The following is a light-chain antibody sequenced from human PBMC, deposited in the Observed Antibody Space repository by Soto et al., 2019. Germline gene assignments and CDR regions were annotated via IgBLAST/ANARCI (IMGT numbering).Light chain of an antibody. V-gene: IGLV1-40*01. Sequence: QSVLTQPPSVSEAPGQRVTISCTGSSSNIGAGYEAHWYQQVPGTAPKLLIYENNNRTSGVPVRFSGSKSGTSASLAITGLQAEDEAEYYCQSYDSSLSGYVFGTGTKLTVL. J-gene: IGLJ1*01. CDR3: QSYDSSLSGYV. CDR2: ENN. CDR1: SSNIGAGYE.